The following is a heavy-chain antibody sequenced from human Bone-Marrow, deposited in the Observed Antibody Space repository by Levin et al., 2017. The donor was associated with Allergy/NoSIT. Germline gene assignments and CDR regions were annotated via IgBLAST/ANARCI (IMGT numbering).Heavy chain of an antibody. CDR3: ARAVAVMNDYFDY. CDR1: GFTFSSYG. V-gene: IGHV3-33*01. CDR2: IWYDGSNK. Sequence: GGSLRLSCAASGFTFSSYGMHWVRQAPGKGLEWVAVIWYDGSNKYYADSVKGRFTISRDNSKNTLYLQMNSLRAEDTAVYYCARAVAVMNDYFDYWGQGTLVTVSS. D-gene: IGHD6-19*01. J-gene: IGHJ4*02.